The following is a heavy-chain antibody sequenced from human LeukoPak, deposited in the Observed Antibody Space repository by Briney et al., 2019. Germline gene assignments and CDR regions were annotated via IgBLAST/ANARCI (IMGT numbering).Heavy chain of an antibody. J-gene: IGHJ4*02. CDR2: IYTSGST. CDR1: GGSISSGSYY. Sequence: SETLSLTCTVSGGSISSGSYYWSWIRQPAGKGLEWIGRIYTSGSTNYNPSLKSRVTISVDTSKSQFSLKLSSVTAADTAVYYCARGMVRGVDYWGQGTLVTVSS. CDR3: ARGMVRGVDY. V-gene: IGHV4-61*02. D-gene: IGHD3-10*01.